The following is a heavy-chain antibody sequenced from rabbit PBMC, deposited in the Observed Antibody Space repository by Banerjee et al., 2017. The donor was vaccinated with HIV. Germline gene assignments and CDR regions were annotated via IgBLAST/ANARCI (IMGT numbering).Heavy chain of an antibody. CDR3: ARGGGTAGDGYYL. CDR2: IYAGKGST. D-gene: IGHD2-1*01. Sequence: QLVESGGGLVQPEGSLTLTCTASGFTISSRYYMCWVRQAPGKGLEWIACIYAGKGSTDYASWVNGRFTISSDNAQNTVDLQMNSLTAADTATYFCARGGGTAGDGYYLWGQGTLVTVS. J-gene: IGHJ3*01. V-gene: IGHV1S7*01. CDR1: GFTISSRYY.